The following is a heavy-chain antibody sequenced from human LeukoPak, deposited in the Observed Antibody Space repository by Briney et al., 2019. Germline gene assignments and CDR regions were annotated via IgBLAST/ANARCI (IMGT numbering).Heavy chain of an antibody. V-gene: IGHV4-4*02. D-gene: IGHD3-22*01. CDR2: IYHSGST. Sequence: SETLSLTCAVSGGSISSSNWWSWVRQPPGKGLEWIGEIYHSGSTNYNPSLKSRVTISVDKSKNQFSLKLSSVTAADTAVYYCARGLDSSGYYEALNAFDIWGQGTMVTVSS. CDR1: GGSISSSNW. CDR3: ARGLDSSGYYEALNAFDI. J-gene: IGHJ3*02.